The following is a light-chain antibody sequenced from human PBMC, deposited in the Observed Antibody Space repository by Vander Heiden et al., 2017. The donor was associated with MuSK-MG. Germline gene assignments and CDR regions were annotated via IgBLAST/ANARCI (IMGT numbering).Light chain of an antibody. Sequence: QSALTQPPSASGSPGQSVTISCTGTSSDVGGYNSVSWYQQHPGKAPKLMIYEVTKRPSGVPDRFSGSKSGNTAFLTVSGLQAADEAHYYCISYSGSTNVVIGGGTKLTVL. V-gene: IGLV2-8*01. J-gene: IGLJ2*01. CDR2: EVT. CDR1: SSDVGGYNS. CDR3: ISYSGSTNVV.